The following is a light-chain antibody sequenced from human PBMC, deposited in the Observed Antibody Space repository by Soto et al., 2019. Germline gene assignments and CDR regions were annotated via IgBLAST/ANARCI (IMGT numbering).Light chain of an antibody. CDR1: SSDIGAYNY. V-gene: IGLV2-14*01. Sequence: QSALTQPASVSGSPGQSITISCTGTSSDIGAYNYVSWYQQHPGKAPKLMIYGVINRPSGVSNRFSGSKSGNTASLTISGLQADDEADYYCCSYTITTTYVFGTGTKLTVL. CDR3: CSYTITTTYV. J-gene: IGLJ1*01. CDR2: GVI.